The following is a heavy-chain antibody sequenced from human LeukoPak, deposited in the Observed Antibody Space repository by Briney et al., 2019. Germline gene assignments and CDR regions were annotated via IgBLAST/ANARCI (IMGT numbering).Heavy chain of an antibody. D-gene: IGHD3-16*02. CDR2: ISTSGST. CDR3: ARQGSHDYVWGSYRYTGAFDI. V-gene: IGHV4-4*07. J-gene: IGHJ3*02. Sequence: SETLSLTCTVSGGSISSYYWSWIRQPAGKGLESIGHISTSGSTNYNPSLKSRVTMSVDTSKNQFSLKLSSVTAADTAVYYCARQGSHDYVWGSYRYTGAFDIWGQGTMVTVSS. CDR1: GGSISSYY.